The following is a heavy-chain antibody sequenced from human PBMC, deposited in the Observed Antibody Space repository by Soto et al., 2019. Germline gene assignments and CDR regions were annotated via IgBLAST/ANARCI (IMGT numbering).Heavy chain of an antibody. CDR2: INSNSGAT. CDR3: AIIMTHSDSFDI. V-gene: IGHV1-2*04. CDR1: GYSFAGFY. J-gene: IGHJ3*02. Sequence: VASVNVSCKSSGYSFAGFYIHWRRQAPGQGLECVGSINSNSGATTYAQKFQDSVAMTRDTSVSTAYMDLNRLTSDDTAIYYCAIIMTHSDSFDIWGQGTMVTVSS. D-gene: IGHD3-16*01.